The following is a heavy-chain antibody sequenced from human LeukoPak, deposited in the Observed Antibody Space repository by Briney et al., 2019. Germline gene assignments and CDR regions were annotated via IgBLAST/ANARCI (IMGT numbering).Heavy chain of an antibody. D-gene: IGHD2-15*01. V-gene: IGHV3-74*01. J-gene: IGHJ4*02. CDR1: GFTFSSYW. Sequence: GGSLRLSCAASGFTFSSYWMHWVRQAPGKGLVWVSRINSDGSSTTYADSVKGRFTISRDNAKNTLYLQMNSLRVEDTAVYYCARGYCSGGSCQFDYWGQGTLVTVSS. CDR2: INSDGSST. CDR3: ARGYCSGGSCQFDY.